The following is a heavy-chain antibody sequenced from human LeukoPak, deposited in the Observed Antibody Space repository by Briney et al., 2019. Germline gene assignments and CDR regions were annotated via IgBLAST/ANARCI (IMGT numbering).Heavy chain of an antibody. D-gene: IGHD3-22*01. Sequence: ASVKVSCKASGYTFTSYYMHWVRQAPGQGLEWMGIINPSGGSTRYAQKFQGRVTMTRDTSTSTAYMELRSLRSDDTAVYYCARDPYYYDSSGYYHLNYYFNYWGQGTLVTVSS. J-gene: IGHJ4*02. V-gene: IGHV1-46*01. CDR3: ARDPYYYDSSGYYHLNYYFNY. CDR1: GYTFTSYY. CDR2: INPSGGST.